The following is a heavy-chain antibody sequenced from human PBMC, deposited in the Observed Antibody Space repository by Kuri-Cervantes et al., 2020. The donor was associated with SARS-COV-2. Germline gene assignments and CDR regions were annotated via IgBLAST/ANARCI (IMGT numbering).Heavy chain of an antibody. CDR3: ARGGEDFVQETRNWFEP. CDR2: ISKGNDTI. Sequence: GESLKISCAASGFTFNTYSMDWVRLAPGKGLEWLAYISKGNDTIYYADSVKGRFTISRDNAKNSLFLQMNSLRADDTAVYYCARGGEDFVQETRNWFEPWGRGTQVTVSS. J-gene: IGHJ5*02. CDR1: GFTFNTYS. V-gene: IGHV3-48*01. D-gene: IGHD2-8*01.